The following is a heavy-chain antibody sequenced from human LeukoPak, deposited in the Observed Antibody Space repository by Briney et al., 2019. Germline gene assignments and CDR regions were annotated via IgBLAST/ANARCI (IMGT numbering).Heavy chain of an antibody. Sequence: SETLSLTCTVSGGSISSSSYYWGWIRQPPGKGLEWIGSIYYSGSTYYNPSLKSRVTISVDTSKNQFSQKLSSVTAADTAVYYCARALSSSSSFDYWGQGTLVTVSS. CDR2: IYYSGST. CDR3: ARALSSSSSFDY. V-gene: IGHV4-39*07. CDR1: GGSISSSSYY. D-gene: IGHD6-6*01. J-gene: IGHJ4*02.